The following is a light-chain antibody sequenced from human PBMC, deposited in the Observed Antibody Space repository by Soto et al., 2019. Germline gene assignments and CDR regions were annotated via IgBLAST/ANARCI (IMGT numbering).Light chain of an antibody. V-gene: IGKV1-27*01. CDR3: QKYNSAPLA. CDR2: AAS. J-gene: IGKJ4*01. CDR1: QGISNY. Sequence: DIPMTQSPSSLSASVGDRVTITCRASQGISNYLAWYQQKPGKVPKLLIYAASTLQSGVPSRFSRSGSGTDFSLTISSLQPDDVATYFCQKYNSAPLALGGRTKVEIK.